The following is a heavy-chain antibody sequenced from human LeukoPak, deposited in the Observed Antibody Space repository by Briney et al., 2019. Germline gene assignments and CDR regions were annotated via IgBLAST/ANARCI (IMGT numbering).Heavy chain of an antibody. J-gene: IGHJ4*02. CDR1: GFTFSTYA. CDR2: IGANGVDT. Sequence: GDSLRLSCTASGFTFSTYALGWARQAPGKGLEWLSGIGANGVDTFYADSAKGRFTISRDNSKNTVYLQVNSLRAEDTALYYCVKAYTTSGTYSEPWGQGTLVTVSS. D-gene: IGHD1-26*01. CDR3: VKAYTTSGTYSEP. V-gene: IGHV3-23*01.